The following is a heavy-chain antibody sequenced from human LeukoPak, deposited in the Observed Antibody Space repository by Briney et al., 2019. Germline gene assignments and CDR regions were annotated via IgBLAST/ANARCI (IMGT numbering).Heavy chain of an antibody. J-gene: IGHJ5*02. CDR1: GYRFTSYW. Sequence: GESLKMSCQCSGYRFTSYWIGWVRQLPGKGLEWMGIIYPGDSDTRYSPSFQGQVTISADKFIRTAYLQWSSLQAPGTGLYYRARQENSGYFSFDPWGQGTLVTVSS. V-gene: IGHV5-51*01. D-gene: IGHD3-22*01. CDR3: ARQENSGYFSFDP. CDR2: IYPGDSDT.